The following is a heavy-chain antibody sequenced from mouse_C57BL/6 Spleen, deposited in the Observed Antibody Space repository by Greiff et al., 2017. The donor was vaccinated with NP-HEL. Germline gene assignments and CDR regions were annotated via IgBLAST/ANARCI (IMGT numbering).Heavy chain of an antibody. D-gene: IGHD2-3*01. CDR1: GYAFSSSW. Sequence: VKLMESGPELVKPGASVKISCKASGYAFSSSWMNWVKQRPGKGLEWIGRIYPGDGDTNYNGKFKGKATLTADKSSSTAYMQLSSLTSEDSAVYFCARGDDGGYFDVWGTGTTVTVSS. J-gene: IGHJ1*03. CDR2: IYPGDGDT. V-gene: IGHV1-82*01. CDR3: ARGDDGGYFDV.